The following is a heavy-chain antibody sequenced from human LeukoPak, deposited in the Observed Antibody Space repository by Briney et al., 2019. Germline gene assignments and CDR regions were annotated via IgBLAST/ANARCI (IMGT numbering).Heavy chain of an antibody. Sequence: SETLSLTCTVSGGSISSYYWSWIRQPAGKGLEWIGRIYTSGSTNYNPSLKSRVTMSVDTSKNQFSLKLSSVTAADTAVYYCARDDAHCSGGSCQRVVSWLDSWGQGALVTDSS. CDR1: GGSISSYY. CDR3: ARDDAHCSGGSCQRVVSWLDS. V-gene: IGHV4-4*07. J-gene: IGHJ5*01. D-gene: IGHD2-15*01. CDR2: IYTSGST.